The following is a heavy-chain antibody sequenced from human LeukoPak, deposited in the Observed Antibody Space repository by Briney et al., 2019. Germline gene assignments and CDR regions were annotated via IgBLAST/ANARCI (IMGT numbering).Heavy chain of an antibody. D-gene: IGHD6-13*01. CDR1: GYSFTNYW. Sequence: GESLNISCKGSGYSFTNYWIGWVRQMPGKGLEWMGIIYPGDSHTRYSPSFQGQVTFSVDKSFSTAYLQWSSLKASDTAMYYCARLLGSSSSSWASFDYWGQGTLVIVSS. CDR3: ARLLGSSSSSWASFDY. J-gene: IGHJ4*02. CDR2: IYPGDSHT. V-gene: IGHV5-51*01.